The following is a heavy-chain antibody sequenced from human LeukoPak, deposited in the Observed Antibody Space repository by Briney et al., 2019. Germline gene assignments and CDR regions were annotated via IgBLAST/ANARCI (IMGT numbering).Heavy chain of an antibody. Sequence: ASVKVSCKASGYTFTSYGISWVRQAPGQGLEWMGWISAYNGNTNYAQKLQGRVTMTTDTSTSTAYMELRRLRSDDTAVYYCARDLGSSWPYYYGMDVWGQGTTVTVSS. CDR3: ARDLGSSWPYYYGMDV. J-gene: IGHJ6*02. CDR2: ISAYNGNT. V-gene: IGHV1-18*01. CDR1: GYTFTSYG. D-gene: IGHD6-13*01.